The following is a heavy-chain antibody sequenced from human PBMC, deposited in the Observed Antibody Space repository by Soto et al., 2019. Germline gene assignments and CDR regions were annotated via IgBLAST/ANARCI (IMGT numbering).Heavy chain of an antibody. CDR1: GGSISTVGHY. CDR2: IYHTGST. Sequence: TLSLTCSVSGGSISTVGHYWTWIRQPPGKGLEWIGSIYHTGSTYYSKSLRSRLTMSVDTSKSQFSLRLSSVAAADTAVYYCARATGTLRSRNCDYWGQGSLVTVSS. D-gene: IGHD1-1*01. CDR3: ARATGTLRSRNCDY. J-gene: IGHJ4*02. V-gene: IGHV4-31*03.